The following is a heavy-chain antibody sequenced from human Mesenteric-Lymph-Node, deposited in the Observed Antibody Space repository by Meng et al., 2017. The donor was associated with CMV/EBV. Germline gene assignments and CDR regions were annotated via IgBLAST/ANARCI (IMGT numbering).Heavy chain of an antibody. D-gene: IGHD3-9*01. J-gene: IGHJ4*02. V-gene: IGHV4-59*01. CDR3: ARVGAFDWSIFDY. CDR1: GGSISSYY. Sequence: SETLSPTCTVSGGSISSYYWSWIRQPPGKGLEWIGCIYFSGGTNYNPSLKSRVTISVDTSKNQFSLKLSSVTAADTAVYYCARVGAFDWSIFDYWGQGTLVTVSS. CDR2: IYFSGGT.